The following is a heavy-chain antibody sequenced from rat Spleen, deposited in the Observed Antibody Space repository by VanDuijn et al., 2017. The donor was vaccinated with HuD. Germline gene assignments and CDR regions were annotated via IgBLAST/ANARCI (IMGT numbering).Heavy chain of an antibody. V-gene: IGHV5-17*01. CDR1: GFIFSDYG. Sequence: EVQLVESGGGFVQPGRSLKLSCAASGFIFSDYGMAWVRQAPKKGLEWVATINYEGSKTYHRDSVKGRFTISRDNAKSTLFLQMDSLRSEDTATYYCGRRDYGGYGDYWGQGVMVTVSS. CDR2: INYEGSKT. D-gene: IGHD1-11*01. J-gene: IGHJ2*01. CDR3: GRRDYGGYGDY.